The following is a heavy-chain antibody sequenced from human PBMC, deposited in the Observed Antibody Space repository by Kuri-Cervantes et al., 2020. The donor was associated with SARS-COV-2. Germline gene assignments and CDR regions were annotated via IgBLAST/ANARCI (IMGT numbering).Heavy chain of an antibody. CDR1: GFTFSSYG. CDR2: IWYDGSNK. J-gene: IGHJ5*02. CDR3: ARDRGGGGDPIAYNWFDP. D-gene: IGHD2-21*02. Sequence: GGSLRPSCAASGFTFSSYGMHRVRQAPGKGLEWVAVIWYDGSNKYYADSVKGRFTISRDNSKNTLYLQMNSLRAEDTAVYYCARDRGGGGDPIAYNWFDPWGQGTLVTVSS. V-gene: IGHV3-33*08.